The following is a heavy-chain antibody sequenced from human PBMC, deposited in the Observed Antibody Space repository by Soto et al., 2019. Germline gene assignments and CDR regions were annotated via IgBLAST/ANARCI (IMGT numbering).Heavy chain of an antibody. Sequence: DLAGRRVIQKTGKGLEWVSLISWDGGSTYYADSVKGRFTISRDNSKNSIYLQMNSLRTEETALYYCAKDVGVFEVEQAAVYYYSGMAFWGKGTTVPVSS. CDR2: ISWDGGST. V-gene: IGHV3-43*01. D-gene: IGHD2-2*01. J-gene: IGHJ6*04. CDR1: DLA. CDR3: AKDVGVFEVEQAAVYYYSGMAF.